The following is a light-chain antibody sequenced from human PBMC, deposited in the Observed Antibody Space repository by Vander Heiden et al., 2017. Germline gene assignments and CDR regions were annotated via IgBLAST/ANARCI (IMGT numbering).Light chain of an antibody. CDR3: CSYAGSYTVV. V-gene: IGLV2-11*01. CDR2: DVS. J-gene: IGLJ2*01. CDR1: SSDVGGYNY. Sequence: QSALTQPRSVSGSPGQSVTISCTGTSSDVGGYNYVSWYQQPPGKAPKLMIYDVSKRPSGVPDRFSGSKSGNTASLTISGLQAEDDADYYCCSYAGSYTVVFGGGTKLTVL.